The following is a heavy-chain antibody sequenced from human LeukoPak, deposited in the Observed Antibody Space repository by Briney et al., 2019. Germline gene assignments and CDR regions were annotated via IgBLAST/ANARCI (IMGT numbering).Heavy chain of an antibody. CDR3: AKDWTPHNRVYDCLDA. Sequence: GGSLRLSCVGSGFAFGVHAMSWVRQAPGKGPEWVATIGSGADLFYAESVKGRFTISRDDPRNTVWLQMNSLRAEDTALYYCAKDWTPHNRVYDCLDAWGHGTQVTVSS. D-gene: IGHD3-16*01. V-gene: IGHV3-23*01. CDR2: IGSGADL. CDR1: GFAFGVHA. J-gene: IGHJ5*01.